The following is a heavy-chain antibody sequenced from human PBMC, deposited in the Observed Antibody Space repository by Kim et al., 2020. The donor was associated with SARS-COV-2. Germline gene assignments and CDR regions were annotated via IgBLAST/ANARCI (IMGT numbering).Heavy chain of an antibody. CDR2: IYPGDSDT. D-gene: IGHD3-10*01. CDR3: ARPMGGFYYGSGCYPSWFDP. CDR1: GYSFTSYW. J-gene: IGHJ5*02. V-gene: IGHV5-51*01. Sequence: GESLQISCKGSGYSFTSYWIGWVRQMPGKGLAWMGIIYPGDSDTRYSPSFQGQVTISADKSISTAYLQWSSQKASDTAMYYCARPMGGFYYGSGCYPSWFDPWGQGTLVTVSS.